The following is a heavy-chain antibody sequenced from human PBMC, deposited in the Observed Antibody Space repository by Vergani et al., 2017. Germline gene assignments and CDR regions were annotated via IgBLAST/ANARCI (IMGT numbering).Heavy chain of an antibody. CDR1: GGTFSSYA. Sequence: QVQLVQSGAEVKKPGSSVKVSCKASGGTFSSYAISWVRQAPGQGLEWMGRIIPILGIANYAQKFQGRVTIPADKSTSTAYMELSSLSSEDTAVYYCARDLQGYYGMDVWGQGTTVTVSS. CDR3: ARDLQGYYGMDV. V-gene: IGHV1-69*04. J-gene: IGHJ6*02. CDR2: IIPILGIA.